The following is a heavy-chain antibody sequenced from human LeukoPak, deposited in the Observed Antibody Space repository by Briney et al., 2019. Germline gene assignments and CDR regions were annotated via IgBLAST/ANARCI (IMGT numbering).Heavy chain of an antibody. CDR1: GFTFSSYG. CDR3: AKGDIVVVFYLDP. CDR2: IRYDGSNK. J-gene: IGHJ5*02. Sequence: PGGSLRLSCAASGFTFSSYGMHWVRQAPGKGLEWVAFIRYDGSNKYYADSVKGRFTISRDNSKNTLYLQMNSLRAEDTAVYYCAKGDIVVVFYLDPWGQGTLVTVSP. V-gene: IGHV3-30*02. D-gene: IGHD2-2*01.